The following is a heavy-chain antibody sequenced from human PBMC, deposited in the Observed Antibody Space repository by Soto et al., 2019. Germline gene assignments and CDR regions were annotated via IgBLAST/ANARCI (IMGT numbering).Heavy chain of an antibody. D-gene: IGHD5-12*01. Sequence: SVKGSCPASGGTFSSYAISWLRQAPGQGLEWMGGIIPIFGTANYAQKFQGRVTITADESTSTAYMELSRLRSEDTAVYYCARDLERATSHYYYYGMYGWGQGATVTLSS. V-gene: IGHV1-69*13. CDR2: IIPIFGTA. CDR1: GGTFSSYA. CDR3: ARDLERATSHYYYYGMYG. J-gene: IGHJ6*02.